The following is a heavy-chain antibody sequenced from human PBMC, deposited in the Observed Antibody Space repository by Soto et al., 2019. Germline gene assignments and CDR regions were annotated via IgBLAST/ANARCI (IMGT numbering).Heavy chain of an antibody. Sequence: ASVKVSCKASGYTFTSYGVSWVRQAPGQGLEWMGWISAYNGNTNYAQKLQGRVTMTTDTSTSTAYMELRSLRSDDTAVYYCARDFREVGGVPFAYWGQGTLVTVSS. J-gene: IGHJ4*02. V-gene: IGHV1-18*01. D-gene: IGHD3-16*01. CDR1: GYTFTSYG. CDR2: ISAYNGNT. CDR3: ARDFREVGGVPFAY.